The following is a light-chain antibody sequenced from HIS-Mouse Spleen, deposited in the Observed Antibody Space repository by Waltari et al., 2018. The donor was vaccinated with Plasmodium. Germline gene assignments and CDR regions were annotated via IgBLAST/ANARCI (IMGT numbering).Light chain of an antibody. CDR1: KIGSKS. V-gene: IGLV3-21*02. CDR3: QVWDSSSDHVV. CDR2: DDS. J-gene: IGLJ2*01. Sequence: PPSVSVAPGQTARITCGGAKIGSKSVQWYQQKPGQAPVLVFYDDSDRPSGIPERFSGSNSGNTATLTISRVEAGDEADYYCQVWDSSSDHVVFGGGTKLTVL.